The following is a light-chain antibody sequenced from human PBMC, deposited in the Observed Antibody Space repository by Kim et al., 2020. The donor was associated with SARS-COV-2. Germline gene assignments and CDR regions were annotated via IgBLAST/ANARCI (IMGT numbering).Light chain of an antibody. Sequence: PGKTARSTCGGNNIGSKSVHWYQQKPGQAPVLVIYYDSDRHSGIPERFSGSNSGNTATLTISRVEAGDEADYYCQVWDSSSDHPYVFGTGTKVTVL. CDR1: NIGSKS. CDR3: QVWDSSSDHPYV. J-gene: IGLJ1*01. CDR2: YDS. V-gene: IGLV3-21*04.